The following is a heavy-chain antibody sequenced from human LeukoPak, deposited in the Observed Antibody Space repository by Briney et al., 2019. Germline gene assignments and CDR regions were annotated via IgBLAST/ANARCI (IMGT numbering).Heavy chain of an antibody. CDR2: ISGSGGGT. V-gene: IGHV3-23*01. D-gene: IGHD6-13*01. CDR1: GFTFSSYA. CDR3: AKSPSAAGTLNYFDY. J-gene: IGHJ4*02. Sequence: GGSLRLSCAASGFTFSSYAMSWVRQAPGKGLEWVSAISGSGGGTYYADSVKGRFTISRDNSKNTLYLQMNSLRAEDTAVYYCAKSPSAAGTLNYFDYWGQGTLVTVSS.